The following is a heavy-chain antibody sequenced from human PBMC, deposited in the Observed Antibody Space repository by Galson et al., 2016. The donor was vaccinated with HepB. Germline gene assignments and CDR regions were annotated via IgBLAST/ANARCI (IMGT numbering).Heavy chain of an antibody. D-gene: IGHD5-24*01. CDR3: ARATTTISAWFDP. CDR2: ISYSGRA. J-gene: IGHJ5*02. CDR1: GGSISSGNSY. Sequence: TLSLTCTVSGGSISSGNSYWSWVRQHPMKGLEWIGYISYSGRAYYNPSLKSRVTISVDTSKNQLSLKVTSGTAADTAVYFCARATTTISAWFDPWGQGTQVIVSS. V-gene: IGHV4-31*03.